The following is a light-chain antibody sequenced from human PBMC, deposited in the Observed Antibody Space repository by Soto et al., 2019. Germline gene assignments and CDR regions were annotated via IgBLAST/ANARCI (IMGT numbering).Light chain of an antibody. CDR2: GPS. CDR3: QKYDSSPRT. V-gene: IGKV3-20*01. CDR1: QSISSSY. Sequence: EIVLTQSPGTLSFSPLEIANLSCSSSQSISSSYLAWYQQKPGQAPRLLIYGPSSRATGIPDRFSGSGSGTDFTLTINRLEPEDFAVYYCQKYDSSPRTFGQGTKVDIK. J-gene: IGKJ1*01.